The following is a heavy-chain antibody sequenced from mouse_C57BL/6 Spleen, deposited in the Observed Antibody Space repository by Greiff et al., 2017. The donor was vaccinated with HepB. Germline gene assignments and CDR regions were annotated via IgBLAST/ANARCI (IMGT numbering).Heavy chain of an antibody. D-gene: IGHD1-1*01. CDR3: TGLYGSGTY. CDR1: GFTFSNYW. CDR2: IRLKSDNYAT. J-gene: IGHJ3*01. V-gene: IGHV6-3*01. Sequence: EVKLQESGGGLVQPGGSMKLSCVASGFTFSNYWMNWVRQSPEKGLEWVAQIRLKSDNYATHYAESVKGRFTISRDDSKSSVYLQMNNLRAEDTGIYYCTGLYGSGTYWGQGTLVTVSA.